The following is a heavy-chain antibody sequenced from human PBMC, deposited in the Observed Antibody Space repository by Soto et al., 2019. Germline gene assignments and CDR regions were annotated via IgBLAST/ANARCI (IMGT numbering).Heavy chain of an antibody. D-gene: IGHD2-21*02. J-gene: IGHJ6*02. CDR1: GFTFSRYG. CDR2: IWYDGSNK. V-gene: IGHV3-33*01. CDR3: ARDPGDLNHYGMDV. Sequence: GGSLRLSCAASGFTFSRYGIHWVRQATGKGLESVAGIWYDGSNKYYGDSVKGRFTISRDNSKNTLHLQMNSLRAEDTAVYFCARDPGDLNHYGMDVWGQGTTVTVSS.